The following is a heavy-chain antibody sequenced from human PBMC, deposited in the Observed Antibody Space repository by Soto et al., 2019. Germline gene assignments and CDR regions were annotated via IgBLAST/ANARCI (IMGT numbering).Heavy chain of an antibody. CDR2: ISAYNGNT. CDR1: GYTFTSYG. D-gene: IGHD3-10*01. CDR3: ERDWSYYGTTNWFDP. Sequence: QVQLVQSGAEVKKPGASVKVSCKASGYTFTSYGISWVRQAPGQGLEWMGWISAYNGNTNYAQKLQGRVTMTTDTSTSTAYMELRSLRSDDTAVYYCERDWSYYGTTNWFDPWGQGTLVTVSS. J-gene: IGHJ5*02. V-gene: IGHV1-18*01.